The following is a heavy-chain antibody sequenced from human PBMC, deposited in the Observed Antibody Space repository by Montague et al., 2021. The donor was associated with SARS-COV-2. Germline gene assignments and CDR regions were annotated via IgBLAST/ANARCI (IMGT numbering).Heavy chain of an antibody. V-gene: IGHV3-64*01. J-gene: IGHJ6*02. D-gene: IGHD2-2*01. CDR3: ASSRFPLSVIVPAVTPPNAMDV. Sequence: SLRLSCAASGFTFTGFAMRWVRQAPGKGLESVSGISSNGASTSYANSVKGRFTISRDNSKKTLYLQMGSLRAEDMGVYYWASSRFPLSVIVPAVTPPNAMDVWGQGTTVIVSS. CDR1: GFTFTGFA. CDR2: ISSNGAST.